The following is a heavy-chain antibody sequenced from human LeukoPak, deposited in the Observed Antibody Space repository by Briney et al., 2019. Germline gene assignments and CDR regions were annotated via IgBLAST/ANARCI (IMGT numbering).Heavy chain of an antibody. CDR1: GFTFTNYG. CDR2: ISYDESNK. D-gene: IGHD6-19*01. J-gene: IGHJ4*02. CDR3: ARGGNGWSLNNYFDS. V-gene: IGHV3-30*03. Sequence: PGGSLRLSCAASGFTFTNYGMHWVRQAPGKGLEWVAIISYDESNKFYADSVKGRFTISRDTSKNTLYLQMNSLRAEDTAVYHCARGGNGWSLNNYFDSWGQGTLVTVSS.